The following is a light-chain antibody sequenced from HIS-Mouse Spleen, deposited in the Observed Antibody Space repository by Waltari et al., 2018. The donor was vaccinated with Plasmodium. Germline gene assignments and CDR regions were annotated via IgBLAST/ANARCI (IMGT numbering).Light chain of an antibody. CDR3: QQGYSTWT. CDR2: AAS. CDR1: QSIRSY. Sequence: DIQMTQSPSSLSASVGDRVTITCRASQSIRSYLNWYQQKPGKAPKRLFYAASSLQSGVPSRLSGSGSWTDFTLTLSSLQPEDFATYYCQQGYSTWTFGQGTKVEIK. V-gene: IGKV1-39*01. J-gene: IGKJ1*01.